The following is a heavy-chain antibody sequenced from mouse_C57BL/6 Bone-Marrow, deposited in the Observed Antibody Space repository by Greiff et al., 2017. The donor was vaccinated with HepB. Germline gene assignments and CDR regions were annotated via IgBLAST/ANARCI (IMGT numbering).Heavy chain of an antibody. CDR3: TKRYYGSSLWYFDV. V-gene: IGHV14-1*01. J-gene: IGHJ1*03. CDR1: GFNIKDYY. D-gene: IGHD1-1*01. Sequence: EVNVVESGAELVRPGASVKLSCTASGFNIKDYYMHWVKQRPEQGLEWIGRIDPEDGDTEYAPKFQGKATMTADTSSNTAYLQLSSLTSEDTAVYYCTKRYYGSSLWYFDVWGTGTTVTVSS. CDR2: IDPEDGDT.